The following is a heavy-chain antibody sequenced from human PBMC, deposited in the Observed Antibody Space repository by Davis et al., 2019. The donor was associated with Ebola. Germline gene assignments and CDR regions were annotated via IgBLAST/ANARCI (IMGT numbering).Heavy chain of an antibody. CDR2: INGRGDST. CDR1: GFNFGSHD. V-gene: IGHV3-23*01. D-gene: IGHD7-27*01. J-gene: IGHJ4*02. Sequence: PGGSLRLSCEASGFNFGSHDMNWVRQAPGKGLEWVSNINGRGDSTSYSASVRGRFIISRDNSKNILYMQMNGLRADDTATYYCWKDPNWGSGYWGQGTLVTVSS. CDR3: WKDPNWGSGY.